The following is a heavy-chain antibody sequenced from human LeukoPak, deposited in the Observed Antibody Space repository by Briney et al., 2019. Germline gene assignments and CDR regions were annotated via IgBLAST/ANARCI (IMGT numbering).Heavy chain of an antibody. Sequence: ASVKVSCKASGYTFTGYYMHWVRQAPGQGLEWMGRINPNSGGTNYAQKFQGRVTITTDESTSTAYMELSSLRSEDTAVYYCARTYYYDSSGYHYGVYWGQGTLVTVSS. J-gene: IGHJ4*02. CDR2: INPNSGGT. CDR3: ARTYYYDSSGYHYGVY. D-gene: IGHD3-22*01. CDR1: GYTFTGYY. V-gene: IGHV1-2*06.